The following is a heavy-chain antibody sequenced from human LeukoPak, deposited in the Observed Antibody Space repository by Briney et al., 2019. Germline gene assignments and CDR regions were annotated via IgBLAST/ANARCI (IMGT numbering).Heavy chain of an antibody. Sequence: PGGSLRLSCAASGFTFSSYAMSWVRQAPGKGLEWVSAISGSGGSTYYADSVKGRFTISRDNSKNTLYLQMNSLRAEDTAVYYCAKPVRGYYDSSGYDYWGQGTLVTVSS. CDR3: AKPVRGYYDSSGYDY. D-gene: IGHD3-22*01. CDR1: GFTFSSYA. CDR2: ISGSGGST. V-gene: IGHV3-23*01. J-gene: IGHJ4*02.